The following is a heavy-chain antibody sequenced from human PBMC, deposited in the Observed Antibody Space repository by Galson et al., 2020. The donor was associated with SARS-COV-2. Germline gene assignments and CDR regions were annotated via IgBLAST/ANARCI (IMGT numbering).Heavy chain of an antibody. CDR2: FDPEDGET. J-gene: IGHJ2*01. CDR1: GYTLTELS. D-gene: IGHD2-2*01. CDR3: ATGLYCSSTSCYPHWYFDL. V-gene: IGHV1-24*01. Sequence: ASVKVSCKVSGYTLTELSMHWVRQAPGKGLEWMGGFDPEDGETIYAQKFQGRVTMTEDTSTDTAYMELSSLRSEDTAVYYCATGLYCSSTSCYPHWYFDLWGRGTLVTVSS.